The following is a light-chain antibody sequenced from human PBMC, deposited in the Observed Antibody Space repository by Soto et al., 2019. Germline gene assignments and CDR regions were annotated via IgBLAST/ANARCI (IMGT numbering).Light chain of an antibody. V-gene: IGLV2-11*01. CDR1: SSDVGGYNY. Sequence: QSALTQPRSVSGSPGQSVTISCTGTSSDVGGYNYVSWYHQHPGKAPKLMIYDVSKRPSGVPDRFSGSKSGNTASLTISGLQAEYEADYYCCSYAGSPHVVFGGGTKLTVL. CDR3: CSYAGSPHVV. J-gene: IGLJ2*01. CDR2: DVS.